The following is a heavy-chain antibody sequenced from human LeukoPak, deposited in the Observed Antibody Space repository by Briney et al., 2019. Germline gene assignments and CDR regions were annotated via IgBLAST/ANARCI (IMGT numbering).Heavy chain of an antibody. J-gene: IGHJ4*02. CDR2: IYPGDSDT. D-gene: IGHD6-13*01. CDR3: ARHEALYSSSLVMGY. CDR1: GYSFTSYW. Sequence: GESLKISCKGSGYSFTSYWIGWVRQMPGKGLEWMGIIYPGDSDTRYSPSFQGQVTISADKSISTAYLQWSSLKASDSAMYYCARHEALYSSSLVMGYWGQGTLVTVSS. V-gene: IGHV5-51*01.